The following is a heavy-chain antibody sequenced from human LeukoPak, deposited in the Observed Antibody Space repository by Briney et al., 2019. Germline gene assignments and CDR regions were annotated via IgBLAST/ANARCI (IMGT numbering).Heavy chain of an antibody. CDR2: ISNDGSQE. J-gene: IGHJ6*02. CDR1: GFSFSTYS. V-gene: IGHV3-30-3*01. Sequence: GGSLRLSCAASGFSFSTYSMHWVRQAPGKGLEWVMAISNDGSQEYYADSVKGRFTISRDNSKNTLYLQMNSLRSEDTAVFYCVRELYNYGMDVWGQGTTVTV. CDR3: VRELYNYGMDV.